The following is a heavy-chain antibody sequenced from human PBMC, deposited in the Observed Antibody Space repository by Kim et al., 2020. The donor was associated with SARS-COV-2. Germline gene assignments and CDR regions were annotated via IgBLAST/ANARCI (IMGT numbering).Heavy chain of an antibody. CDR1: GGSISSGGYY. V-gene: IGHV4-31*03. J-gene: IGHJ4*02. D-gene: IGHD3-16*02. CDR3: ARATMITFGGVIDHFDC. Sequence: SETLSLTCTVSGGSISSGGYYWSWIRQHPGKGLEWIGYIYYSGSTYYNPSLKSRVTISVDTSKNQFSLKLSSVTAADTAVYYCARATMITFGGVIDHFDCWGQGTLVTVSS. CDR2: IYYSGST.